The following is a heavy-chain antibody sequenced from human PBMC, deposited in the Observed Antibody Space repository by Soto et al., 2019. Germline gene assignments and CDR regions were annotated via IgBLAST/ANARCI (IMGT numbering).Heavy chain of an antibody. CDR1: GFTFSSYW. D-gene: IGHD4-17*01. CDR2: VKQDGSEK. J-gene: IGHJ4*02. V-gene: IGHV3-7*03. CDR3: ARDATVVTPPDY. Sequence: GSLRLSCAASGFTFSSYWMSWVRQAPGKGLEWVANVKQDGSEKYYVDSVKGRFTISRDNAKNSLYLQMNSLRAEDTAVYYCARDATVVTPPDYWGQGTLVTVSS.